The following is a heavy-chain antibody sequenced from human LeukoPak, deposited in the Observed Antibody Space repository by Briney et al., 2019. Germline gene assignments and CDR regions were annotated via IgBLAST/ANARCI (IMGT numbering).Heavy chain of an antibody. V-gene: IGHV3-30*18. CDR3: AKVGKGQLLEAFDI. CDR1: GFIFDNFG. D-gene: IGHD2-2*01. Sequence: PGGSLRLSCAASGFIFDNFGMHWVRQVPGKGLEWLALISHDGSNEYYGDFVKGRFTTSRDNSKNTVYLQMNALRPEGTAMYYCAKVGKGQLLEAFDIWGQGTMVTVSP. J-gene: IGHJ3*02. CDR2: ISHDGSNE.